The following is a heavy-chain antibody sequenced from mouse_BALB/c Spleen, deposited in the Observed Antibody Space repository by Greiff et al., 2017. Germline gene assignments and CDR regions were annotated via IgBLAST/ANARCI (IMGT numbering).Heavy chain of an antibody. CDR3: ARLYGYIDY. V-gene: IGHV1-82*01. CDR2: IYPGDGDT. D-gene: IGHD1-1*01. Sequence: VQLQQSGPELVKPGASVKISCKASGYAFSSSWMNWVKQRPGQGLEWIGRIYPGDGDTNYNGKFKGKATLTADKSSNTAYMQLSSLTSEDSAVYFCARLYGYIDYWGQGTTLTVSS. CDR1: GYAFSSSW. J-gene: IGHJ2*01.